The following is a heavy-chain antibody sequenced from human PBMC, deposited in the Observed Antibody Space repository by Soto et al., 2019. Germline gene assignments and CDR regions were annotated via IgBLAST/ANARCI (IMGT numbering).Heavy chain of an antibody. J-gene: IGHJ4*02. D-gene: IGHD7-27*01. V-gene: IGHV4-28*01. CDR3: ARKTLGRGNLDY. CDR1: DYSVSSSNW. Sequence: SETLSLTCALSDYSVSSSNWWGWIRQPPGKGLEWIGYISYSGSTYYNPSLKSRVTMSVDTSKNQFSLKLTSVTAVDPAVYYCARKTLGRGNLDYWGQGTLVTSPQ. CDR2: ISYSGST.